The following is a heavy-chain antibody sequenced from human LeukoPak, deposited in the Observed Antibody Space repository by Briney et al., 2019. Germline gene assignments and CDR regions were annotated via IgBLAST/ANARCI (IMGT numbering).Heavy chain of an antibody. D-gene: IGHD3-10*01. V-gene: IGHV3-48*02. CDR3: ARERFGDFDY. CDR1: GFTFSSYS. J-gene: IGHJ4*02. Sequence: GGSLRLSCAASGFTFSSYSMNWVRQAPGKGLEWVSYISSSSGTIYYADSVKGRFTISRDNAKNSLYLQMNSLRDDDTAVYYCARERFGDFDYGGQGTLVTVSS. CDR2: ISSSSGTI.